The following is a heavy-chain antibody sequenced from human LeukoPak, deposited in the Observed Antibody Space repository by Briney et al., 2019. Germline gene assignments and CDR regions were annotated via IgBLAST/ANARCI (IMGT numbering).Heavy chain of an antibody. CDR3: AKDPSSGGSFSDY. V-gene: IGHV3-23*01. CDR2: SGSGDST. D-gene: IGHD2-15*01. J-gene: IGHJ4*02. Sequence: GGSLRLSCAASGFTFSNYAMRWVRQAPGKGLEWVSGSGSGDSTYYADSVKGRFTISRDNSKNTLYLQMNSLRAEDTAVYYCAKDPSSGGSFSDYWGQGTLVTVSS. CDR1: GFTFSNYA.